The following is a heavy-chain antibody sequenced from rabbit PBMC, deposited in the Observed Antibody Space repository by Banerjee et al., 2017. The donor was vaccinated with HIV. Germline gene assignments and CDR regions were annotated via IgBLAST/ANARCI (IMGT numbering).Heavy chain of an antibody. CDR3: ARGSATIALVIPGYYFTL. V-gene: IGHV1S45*01. CDR1: GFSFSNKAM. J-gene: IGHJ4*01. D-gene: IGHD2-1*01. CDR2: IYGGDSDNP. Sequence: QEQLEESGGGLVKPEGSLKLSCKASGFSFSNKAMMCWVRQAPGKGLEWIACIYGGDSDNPTYTNRAKGRINISKTSSTTVTLQMTRLTAADTAAYFCARGSATIALVIPGYYFTLWGPGTLVTVS.